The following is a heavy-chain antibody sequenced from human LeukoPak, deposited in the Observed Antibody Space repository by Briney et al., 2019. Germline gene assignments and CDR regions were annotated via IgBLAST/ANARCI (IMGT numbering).Heavy chain of an antibody. V-gene: IGHV1-8*01. CDR2: MNPNSGNT. J-gene: IGHJ6*03. CDR3: ARAPTWTGYYYYMDV. CDR1: GYTFTSHD. D-gene: IGHD3-16*01. Sequence: ASVKVSCKASGYTFTSHDINWVRQATGQGLEWMGWMNPNSGNTGFAQKFQGGVTITRDTSISTAYMELISLGAGDTAVYFCARAPTWTGYYYYMDVWGKGTTVTVSS.